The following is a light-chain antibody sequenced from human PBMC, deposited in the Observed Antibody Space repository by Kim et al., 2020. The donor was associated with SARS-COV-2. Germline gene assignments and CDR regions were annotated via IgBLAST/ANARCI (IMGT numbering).Light chain of an antibody. J-gene: IGLJ1*01. Sequence: PGQSITISCTGTSSDVGSYNLVSWYQQHPGKAPKLMIYEVSKRPSGVSNRFSGSKSGNTASLTISGLQAEDEADYYCCSYAGSPFVFGTGTKVTVL. V-gene: IGLV2-23*02. CDR3: CSYAGSPFV. CDR2: EVS. CDR1: SSDVGSYNL.